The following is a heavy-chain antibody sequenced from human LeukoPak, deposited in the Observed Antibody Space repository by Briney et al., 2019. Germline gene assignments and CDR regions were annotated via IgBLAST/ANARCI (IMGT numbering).Heavy chain of an antibody. CDR2: INHSGST. CDR1: GGSFSGYY. Sequence: PSETLSLTCAVYGGSFSGYYWSWVRQPPGKGLEWIGEINHSGSTNYNPSLKSRVTISVDTSNKQFSLKLTSVTAADTAVYYCARWWGFDPWGQGTLVTVSS. J-gene: IGHJ5*02. CDR3: ARWWGFDP. V-gene: IGHV4-34*01. D-gene: IGHD2-15*01.